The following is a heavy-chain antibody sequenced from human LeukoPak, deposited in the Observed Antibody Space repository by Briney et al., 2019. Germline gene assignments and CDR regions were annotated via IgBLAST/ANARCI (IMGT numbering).Heavy chain of an antibody. CDR2: ISYDGSNK. CDR1: GFTFSSYA. Sequence: GGSLRLSCAASGFTFSSYAMHWVRQAPGKGLEWVAVISYDGSNKYYADSVKGRFTISRDNSKNTLYLQMNSLRAEGTAVYYCARDTTVALDYWGQGTLVTVSS. V-gene: IGHV3-30*04. D-gene: IGHD4-23*01. J-gene: IGHJ4*02. CDR3: ARDTTVALDY.